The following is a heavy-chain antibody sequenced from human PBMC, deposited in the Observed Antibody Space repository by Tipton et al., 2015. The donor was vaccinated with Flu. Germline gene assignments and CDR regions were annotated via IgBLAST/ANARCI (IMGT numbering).Heavy chain of an antibody. V-gene: IGHV3-23*01. Sequence: GSLRLSCAASGFTFSSYAMSWVRQAPGKGLEWVSAISGSGGSTYYADSVKGRFTISRDNSKNTLYLQMNSLRAEDTAVYYCASTTVTPSLYYYYYMDVWGKGTTVTVSS. J-gene: IGHJ6*03. D-gene: IGHD4-11*01. CDR1: GFTFSSYA. CDR2: ISGSGGST. CDR3: ASTTVTPSLYYYYYMDV.